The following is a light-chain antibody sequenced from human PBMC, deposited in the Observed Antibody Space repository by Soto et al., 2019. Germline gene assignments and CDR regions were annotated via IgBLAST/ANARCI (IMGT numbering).Light chain of an antibody. CDR1: NIGSKS. CDR3: QVWDSSSDHPEVV. Sequence: SYELTQPPSVSVAPGQTARITCGGNNIGSKSVHWYQQKPGQAPVLVVYDDSDWPSGIPERFSGSNSGNTATLTISRVEAGDEADYYCQVWDSSSDHPEVVFGGGTKLTVL. CDR2: DDS. V-gene: IGLV3-21*02. J-gene: IGLJ2*01.